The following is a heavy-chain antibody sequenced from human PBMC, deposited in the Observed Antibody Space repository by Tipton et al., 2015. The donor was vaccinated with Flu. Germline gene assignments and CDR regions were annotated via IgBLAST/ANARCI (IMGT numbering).Heavy chain of an antibody. J-gene: IGHJ4*02. D-gene: IGHD2-15*01. CDR2: IKQDGSQK. CDR1: GFTLSSYW. V-gene: IGHV3-7*01. CDR3: AKELGGGSCK. Sequence: SLRLSCAASGFTLSSYWMTWVRQAPGKGLEWVANIKQDGSQKYYVDSVKGRFTISRDNAKNSVYLQMNSLRVEDTAVYYCAKELGGGSCKWGQGTLVTVSS.